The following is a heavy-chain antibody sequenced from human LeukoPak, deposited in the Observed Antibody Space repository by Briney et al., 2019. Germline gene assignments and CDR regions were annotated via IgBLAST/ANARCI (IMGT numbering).Heavy chain of an antibody. CDR1: GYTFTSYD. D-gene: IGHD1-26*01. CDR3: AAVGATGWFDP. V-gene: IGHV1-8*01. CDR2: MNPNSGNT. Sequence: ASVKVSCKASGYTFTSYDINWVRGATGQGLEWRGWMNPNSGNTGYAQKFQGRVTMTRNTSRSTAYMELSSLRSEDTAVHYCAAVGATGWFDPWGQGTLVTVSS. J-gene: IGHJ5*02.